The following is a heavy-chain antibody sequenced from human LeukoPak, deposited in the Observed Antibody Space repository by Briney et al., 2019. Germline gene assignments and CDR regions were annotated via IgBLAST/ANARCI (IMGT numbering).Heavy chain of an antibody. CDR2: INHSGST. J-gene: IGHJ4*02. Sequence: SETLSLTCAVSGGSISSSNWWSWVRQPPGKGLEWIGEINHSGSTNYNPSLKSRVTISVDTSKNQFSLKLSSVTAADTAVYYCARGAGKGIAVLWGQGTLVTVSS. CDR1: GGSISSSNW. CDR3: ARGAGKGIAVL. V-gene: IGHV4-4*02. D-gene: IGHD6-19*01.